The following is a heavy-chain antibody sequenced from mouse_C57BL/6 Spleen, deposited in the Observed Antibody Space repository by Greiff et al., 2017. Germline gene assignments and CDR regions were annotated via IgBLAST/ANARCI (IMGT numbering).Heavy chain of an antibody. D-gene: IGHD1-3*01. J-gene: IGHJ2*01. V-gene: IGHV1-39*01. CDR1: GYSFTDYN. Sequence: EVQLQQSGPELVKPGASVKISCKASGYSFTDYNLNWVKQSNGKSLEWIGVINPNYGTTSYNQKFKGKATLTVDQSSSTAYRQLNILTSEDSAVYYCTSSEDEWYDFDYWGQGTTLTVSS. CDR3: TSSEDEWYDFDY. CDR2: INPNYGTT.